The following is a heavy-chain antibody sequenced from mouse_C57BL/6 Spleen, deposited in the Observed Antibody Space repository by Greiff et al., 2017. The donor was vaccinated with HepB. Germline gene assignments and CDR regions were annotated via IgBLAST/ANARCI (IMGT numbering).Heavy chain of an antibody. V-gene: IGHV1-53*01. D-gene: IGHD3-2*02. Sequence: FQLQQPGTELVKPGASVKLSCKASGYTFTSYWMHWVKQRPGQGLEWIGNINPSNGGTNYNEKFKSKATLTVDKSSSTAYMQLSSLTSEDSAVYYCARKAAQATWFAYWGQGTLVTVSA. CDR1: GYTFTSYW. CDR2: INPSNGGT. CDR3: ARKAAQATWFAY. J-gene: IGHJ3*01.